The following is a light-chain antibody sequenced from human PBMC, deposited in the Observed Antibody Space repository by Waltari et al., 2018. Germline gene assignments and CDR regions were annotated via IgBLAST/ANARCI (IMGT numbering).Light chain of an antibody. CDR2: YVS. Sequence: SYVLTQPPSVSVAQGKTARITCGGENIGGKTVHCYQQKAGQAPVLFIYYVSDRPSGIPDRFSCSNSGNTATLTISRVEAGDEADYYCQVWDGDSDHRVFGGGTKLTVL. CDR1: NIGGKT. J-gene: IGLJ2*01. V-gene: IGLV3-21*04. CDR3: QVWDGDSDHRV.